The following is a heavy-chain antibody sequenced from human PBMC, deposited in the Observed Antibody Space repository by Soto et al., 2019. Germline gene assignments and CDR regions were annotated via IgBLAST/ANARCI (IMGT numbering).Heavy chain of an antibody. J-gene: IGHJ4*02. V-gene: IGHV1-45*02. Sequence: ASVKVSCKASGYTFTYRYLHWVRQAPGQALGWMGWITPFNGNTNYAQKFQDRVTITRDRSMSTAYMELSSLRSEDTAMYYCASHSSSSEPAPDYWGQGTLVTVSS. CDR3: ASHSSSSEPAPDY. D-gene: IGHD6-6*01. CDR1: GYTFTYRY. CDR2: ITPFNGNT.